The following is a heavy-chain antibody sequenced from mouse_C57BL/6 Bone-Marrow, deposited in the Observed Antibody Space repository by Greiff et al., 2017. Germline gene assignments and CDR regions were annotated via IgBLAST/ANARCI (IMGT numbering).Heavy chain of an antibody. CDR3: ARRDDYGYFNY. J-gene: IGHJ2*01. V-gene: IGHV1-54*01. CDR1: GYAFTNSL. Sequence: QVQLQQSGAELVRPGTSVKVSCKASGYAFTNSLIEWVKQRPGQGLEWIGVINPGSGGTNYNEKFKGKATLTADKSSSTAYMQLSSLTSEDSAVYFCARRDDYGYFNYWGQGTTLTVSS. CDR2: INPGSGGT. D-gene: IGHD2-4*01.